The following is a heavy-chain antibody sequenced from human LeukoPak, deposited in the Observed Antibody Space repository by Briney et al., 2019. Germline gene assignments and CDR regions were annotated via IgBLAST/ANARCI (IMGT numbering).Heavy chain of an antibody. Sequence: GGSLRLSCRASGCTFSSYGMNWVRQAPGKGLEWVSSIRSSSSYIYYADSVKGRFTIFRDNAQTELYRPMNRLHAEDTVVSYRASGGGRSGRNYWGQGTLVTVSS. CDR3: ASGGGRSGRNY. V-gene: IGHV3-21*01. CDR2: IRSSSSYI. CDR1: GCTFSSYG. J-gene: IGHJ4*02. D-gene: IGHD3-16*01.